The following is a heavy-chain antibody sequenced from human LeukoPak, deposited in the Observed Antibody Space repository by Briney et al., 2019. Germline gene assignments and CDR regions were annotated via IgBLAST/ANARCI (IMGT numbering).Heavy chain of an antibody. CDR1: GYTFTSYY. CDR3: ARDQAGVTTPIPWFDP. D-gene: IGHD1-26*01. V-gene: IGHV1-46*01. CDR2: INPSGGST. Sequence: ASVKVSCKASGYTFTSYYMHWVRQAPGQGLEGMGIINPSGGSTSYAQKFQGRVTMTRDTSTSTVYMELSSLRSEDTAVYYCARDQAGVTTPIPWFDPWGQGTLVTVSS. J-gene: IGHJ5*02.